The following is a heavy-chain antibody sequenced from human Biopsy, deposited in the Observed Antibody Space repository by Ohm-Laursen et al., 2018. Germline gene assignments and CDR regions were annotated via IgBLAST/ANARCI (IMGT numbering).Heavy chain of an antibody. V-gene: IGHV4-59*01. CDR3: ERGSNDFGGLYFPR. D-gene: IGHD4-23*01. CDR2: ISYTGYT. Sequence: TLSLTCTVSGGSFTSNYWSWIRQPPGKGRVWIGLISYTGYTSYNTSHKSLVTISVDTTRNHFSLRLSSLTAADTAVYYWERGSNDFGGLYFPRWGQGTLLTVSS. J-gene: IGHJ4*02. CDR1: GGSFTSNY.